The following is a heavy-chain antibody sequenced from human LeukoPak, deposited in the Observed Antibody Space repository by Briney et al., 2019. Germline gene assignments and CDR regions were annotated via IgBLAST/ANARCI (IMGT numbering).Heavy chain of an antibody. V-gene: IGHV4-34*01. D-gene: IGHD3-3*01. CDR1: GGSFSGYY. J-gene: IGHJ6*03. CDR3: ARVKAIFGVVTTRYYYYMDV. Sequence: SETLSLTCAVYGGSFSGYYWSWIRQPPGKGLEWFGEINHSGSTNYNPSLKSRVTISVDTSKNQFSLKLSSVTAADTAVYYCARVKAIFGVVTTRYYYYMDVWGKGTTVTVSS. CDR2: INHSGST.